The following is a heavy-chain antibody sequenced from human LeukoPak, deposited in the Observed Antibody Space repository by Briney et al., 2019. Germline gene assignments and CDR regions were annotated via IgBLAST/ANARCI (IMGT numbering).Heavy chain of an antibody. V-gene: IGHV3-7*03. Sequence: GGSLRLSCAASGVTFSSYWMSWVRQAPGKGRGCVSHIKQDGREKYYVDSVKGRFTLSRDNAKNSLYLQMNSLRAADTDVYYCPRDNPRYYYYYMDVWGKGTMVTVSS. D-gene: IGHD1-14*01. CDR2: IKQDGREK. CDR3: PRDNPRYYYYYMDV. J-gene: IGHJ6*03. CDR1: GVTFSSYW.